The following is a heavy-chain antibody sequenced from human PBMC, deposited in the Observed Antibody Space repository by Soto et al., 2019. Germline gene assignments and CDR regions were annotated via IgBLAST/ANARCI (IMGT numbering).Heavy chain of an antibody. D-gene: IGHD3-22*01. V-gene: IGHV3-30-3*01. CDR1: GFIFSNSA. J-gene: IGHJ4*02. Sequence: PGWSLRLSCAGSGFIFSNSAFHWVRQAPGKGLEWVALISYDGNNKYYADSVKGRFTISRDNSKNTLYLQMHSLRADDTAVYYCAREVACYDRSGFFDYWGQGALVTVSS. CDR3: AREVACYDRSGFFDY. CDR2: ISYDGNNK.